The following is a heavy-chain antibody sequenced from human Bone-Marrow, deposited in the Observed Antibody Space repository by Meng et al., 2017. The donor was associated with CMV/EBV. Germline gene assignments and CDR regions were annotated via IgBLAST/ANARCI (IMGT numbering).Heavy chain of an antibody. V-gene: IGHV3-30-3*01. Sequence: GESLKIVCAASGFTFSSYAMHWVRQAPGKGLEWVAVISYDGSNKYYADSVKGRFTISRDNSNNTLYLQMNSLRAEDTAVYYCARDLDPEAFGYYYGMDVWGQGTTVTVSS. CDR2: ISYDGSNK. J-gene: IGHJ6*02. CDR1: GFTFSSYA. CDR3: ARDLDPEAFGYYYGMDV. D-gene: IGHD1-14*01.